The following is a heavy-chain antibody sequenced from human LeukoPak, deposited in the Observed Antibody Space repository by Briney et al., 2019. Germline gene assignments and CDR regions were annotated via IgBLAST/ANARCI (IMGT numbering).Heavy chain of an antibody. CDR2: ISGSGVST. Sequence: PGGSLRLSCAASGFTFSSFAMSWVRQAPGKGLEWVSVISGSGVSTYYADSVKGRFTISRDESKNTLYLQMNSLRAEDTAVYYCAKTQKATVTTWGYYFDYWGQGTLVTVSS. CDR1: GFTFSSFA. V-gene: IGHV3-23*01. J-gene: IGHJ4*02. CDR3: AKTQKATVTTWGYYFDY. D-gene: IGHD4-17*01.